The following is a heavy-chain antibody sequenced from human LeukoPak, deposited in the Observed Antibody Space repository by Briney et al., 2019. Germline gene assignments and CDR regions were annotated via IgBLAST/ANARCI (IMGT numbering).Heavy chain of an antibody. V-gene: IGHV3-7*01. CDR1: GFTLSNYW. Sequence: PGGSLRLSCAASGFTLSNYWMSWVRQAPGKGLEWVANMNRDGSEKYYVDSMKGRFTISRDNAKNSLYLQMNSLRAEDTAVYYCARDITIAVYYYYYGMDVWGQGTTVTVSS. CDR3: ARDITIAVYYYYYGMDV. J-gene: IGHJ6*02. CDR2: MNRDGSEK. D-gene: IGHD1-14*01.